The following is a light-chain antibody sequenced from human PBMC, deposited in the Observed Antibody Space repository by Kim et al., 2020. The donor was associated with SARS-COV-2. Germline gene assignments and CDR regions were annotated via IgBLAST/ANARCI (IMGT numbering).Light chain of an antibody. Sequence: ATINSKSNQSVLFSSNNKNYLIWYQQKPGQPPKQLIYWASTRESGVPDRFSGSGSGTDFTLTISSLQAEDVAVYYCQQYYSTPLTFGGGTKVDIK. V-gene: IGKV4-1*01. CDR2: WAS. CDR3: QQYYSTPLT. J-gene: IGKJ4*01. CDR1: QSVLFSSNNKNY.